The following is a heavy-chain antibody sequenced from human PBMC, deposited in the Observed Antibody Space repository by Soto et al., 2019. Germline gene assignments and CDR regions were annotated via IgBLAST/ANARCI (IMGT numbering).Heavy chain of an antibody. J-gene: IGHJ6*02. Sequence: PSETLSLTCALYGGSFSGYYWSLIRQPPGKGLEWIGEINHSGSTNYNPSLKSRVTISVDTSKNQFSLKLSSVTAADTAVYYCARDTHSVYYYYYGMDVWGQGTTVTVSS. CDR1: GGSFSGYY. CDR3: ARDTHSVYYYYYGMDV. V-gene: IGHV4-34*01. CDR2: INHSGST. D-gene: IGHD3-10*01.